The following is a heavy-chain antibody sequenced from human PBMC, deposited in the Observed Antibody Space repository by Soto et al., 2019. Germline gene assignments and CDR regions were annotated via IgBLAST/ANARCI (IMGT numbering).Heavy chain of an antibody. J-gene: IGHJ4*02. Sequence: QVQLVQSGAEVKKPGASVMVSCKASGYTFSSYYIHWVRQAPGQGLEWMGVINPNGGTTGYAQKFQGRVTLTRDTSTSTVYMELGSLRSEDPAVYYCARDLASQTGSTYWGQGTLVTVSS. D-gene: IGHD1-7*01. CDR2: INPNGGTT. CDR1: GYTFSSYY. V-gene: IGHV1-46*01. CDR3: ARDLASQTGSTY.